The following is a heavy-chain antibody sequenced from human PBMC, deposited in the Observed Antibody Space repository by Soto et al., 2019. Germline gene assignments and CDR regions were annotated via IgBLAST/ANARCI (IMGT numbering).Heavy chain of an antibody. CDR1: GYTFTHYF. CDR3: ARVPGHKNSGGDF. J-gene: IGHJ4*02. Sequence: QVRLVQSGPEVRRPGASVTVSCKASGYTFTHYFIHWVRRAPGQGLEGMGYINPKSGDTYYSQTFRGRVSMPVDTSTDTAGLGLSRLKSDDTAVYFCARVPGHKNSGGDFWGQGTPITVSS. V-gene: IGHV1-2*02. D-gene: IGHD3-10*01. CDR2: INPKSGDT.